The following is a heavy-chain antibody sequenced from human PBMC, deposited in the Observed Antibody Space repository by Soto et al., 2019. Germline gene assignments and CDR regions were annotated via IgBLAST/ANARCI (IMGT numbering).Heavy chain of an antibody. V-gene: IGHV1-3*01. Sequence: QVQLVQSGAEVKKPGASVKVSCKASGYTFTSYAMHWVRQAPGQRLEWMGWINAGNGNTKYSQKFQGRVTITRDTSASTAYAERRSLRSEDTAVYYCARAGGYSYGRRPGADWGQGTLVTVSS. CDR2: INAGNGNT. CDR1: GYTFTSYA. CDR3: ARAGGYSYGRRPGAD. D-gene: IGHD5-18*01. J-gene: IGHJ4*02.